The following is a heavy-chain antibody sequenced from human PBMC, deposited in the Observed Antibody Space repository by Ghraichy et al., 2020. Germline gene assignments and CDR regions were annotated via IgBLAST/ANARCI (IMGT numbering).Heavy chain of an antibody. CDR1: GFTFSGYW. CDR2: IKQDGSEE. Sequence: GGSRRLSCAASGFTFSGYWMSWVRQAPGKGLEWVASIKQDGSEEHYVDSVKGRFTISRDNAKNSLSLQMNSLRAEDTAVYYCAKNIVAAGKYYYYYYGMDVWGQGTTVTVSS. D-gene: IGHD6-25*01. J-gene: IGHJ6*02. CDR3: AKNIVAAGKYYYYYYGMDV. V-gene: IGHV3-7*01.